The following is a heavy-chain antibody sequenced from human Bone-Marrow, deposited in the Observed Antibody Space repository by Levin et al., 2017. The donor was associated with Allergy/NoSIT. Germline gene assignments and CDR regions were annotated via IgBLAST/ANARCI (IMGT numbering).Heavy chain of an antibody. D-gene: IGHD2-15*01. J-gene: IGHJ4*02. CDR2: INPNSGGT. CDR1: GYTFTGYY. Sequence: ASVKVSCKTSGYTFTGYYIHWVRQAPGQGLEWMGWINPNSGGTNYAEKFQGRVTLTRDTSISTAYMELSRLRSDDTAVCYCARGGSRLSDWGQGTLVTVSS. V-gene: IGHV1-2*02. CDR3: ARGGSRLSD.